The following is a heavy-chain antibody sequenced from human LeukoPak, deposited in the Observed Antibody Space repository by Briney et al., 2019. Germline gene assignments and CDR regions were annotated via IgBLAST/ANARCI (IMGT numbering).Heavy chain of an antibody. V-gene: IGHV3-21*01. Sequence: GGSLRLSCAASGFTFSSYSMNWVRQAPGKGLEWVSSISTIRSYIYYADSVKGRFTISRDNAKNSLYLQMNSLRAEDTAVYYCARDSVDYYDSSGYQFPFLSHWGQGTLVTVSS. CDR3: ARDSVDYYDSSGYQFPFLSH. CDR2: ISTIRSYI. J-gene: IGHJ4*02. D-gene: IGHD3-22*01. CDR1: GFTFSSYS.